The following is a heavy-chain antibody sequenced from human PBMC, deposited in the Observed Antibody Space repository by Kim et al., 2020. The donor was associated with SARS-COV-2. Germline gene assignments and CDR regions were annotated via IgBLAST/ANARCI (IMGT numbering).Heavy chain of an antibody. D-gene: IGHD3-10*01. CDR3: AKDMSSGSGSYVFDC. CDR1: GFTFSSYA. J-gene: IGHJ4*02. V-gene: IGHV3-23*01. Sequence: GGSLRLSCAASGFTFSSYAMSWVRQAPGKGLEWVSAISGSGGSTYYADSVKGRFTISRDNSKNTLYLQMNSLRAEDTAVYYCAKDMSSGSGSYVFDCWGQGTLVTVSS. CDR2: ISGSGGST.